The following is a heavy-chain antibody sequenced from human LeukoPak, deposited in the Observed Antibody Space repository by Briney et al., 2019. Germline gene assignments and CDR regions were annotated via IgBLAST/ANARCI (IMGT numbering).Heavy chain of an antibody. J-gene: IGHJ1*01. D-gene: IGHD2-2*01. V-gene: IGHV1-69*04. CDR2: IIPILGIA. Sequence: ASVKVSCKASGGTFSSYAISWVRQAPGQGLEWMGRIIPILGIANYAQKFQGRVTITADKSTSTAYMELSSLRSEDTAVYYCAKYHTAAEYFQHWGQGTLVTVSS. CDR3: AKYHTAAEYFQH. CDR1: GGTFSSYA.